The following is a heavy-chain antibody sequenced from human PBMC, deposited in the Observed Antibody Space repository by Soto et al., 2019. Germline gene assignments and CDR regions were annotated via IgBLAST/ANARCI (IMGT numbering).Heavy chain of an antibody. V-gene: IGHV3-33*01. CDR2: IWYDGSNK. CDR1: GFTFSSYG. Sequence: GGSLRLSCAAFGFTFSSYGMHWVRQAPGKGLEWVAVIWYDGSNKYYADSVKGRFTISRDNSKNTLYLQMNSLRAEDTAVYYCARGQAQGPYLDYWGQGTLVTVSS. J-gene: IGHJ4*02. CDR3: ARGQAQGPYLDY.